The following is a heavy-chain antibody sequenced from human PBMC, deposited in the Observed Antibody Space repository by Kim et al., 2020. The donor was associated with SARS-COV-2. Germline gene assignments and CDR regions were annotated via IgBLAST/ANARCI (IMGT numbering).Heavy chain of an antibody. CDR2: IIPILGIA. D-gene: IGHD6-19*01. CDR1: GGTFSSYA. Sequence: SVKVSCKASGGTFSSYAISWVRQAPGQGLEWMGRIIPILGIANYAQKFQGRVTITADKSTSTAYMELSSLRSEDTAVYYCARDLWVQEVAGTLFWFDPWGQGTLVTVSS. CDR3: ARDLWVQEVAGTLFWFDP. V-gene: IGHV1-69*04. J-gene: IGHJ5*02.